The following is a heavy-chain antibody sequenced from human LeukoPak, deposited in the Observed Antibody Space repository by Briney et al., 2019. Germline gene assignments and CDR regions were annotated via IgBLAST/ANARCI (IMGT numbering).Heavy chain of an antibody. Sequence: QTGGSLRLSCAASGFTFSSYAVSWVRQAPGKGLEWVSAISGSGGSTYYADSVKGRFTISRDNSKNTLYLQMNSLRAEDTAVYYCAKDYLPYGSGSYVRAFDIWGQGTMVTVSS. CDR1: GFTFSSYA. D-gene: IGHD3-10*01. V-gene: IGHV3-23*01. CDR2: ISGSGGST. J-gene: IGHJ3*02. CDR3: AKDYLPYGSGSYVRAFDI.